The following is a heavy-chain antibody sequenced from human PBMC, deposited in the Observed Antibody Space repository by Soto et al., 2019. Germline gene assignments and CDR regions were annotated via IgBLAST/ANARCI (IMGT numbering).Heavy chain of an antibody. V-gene: IGHV5-51*01. D-gene: IGHD2-8*01. J-gene: IGHJ6*02. CDR2: IYPGDSDT. Sequence: PGESLKISCKGAGYTFTDYWIGWVRQLPGKGLEWMGIIYPGDSDTRYSPSFQGHVTITVDKSTSTGYMQWNTLNASDTAMYSCARHLTNSRSYYYAMDVCGQGTTVTVSS. CDR3: ARHLTNSRSYYYAMDV. CDR1: GYTFTDYW.